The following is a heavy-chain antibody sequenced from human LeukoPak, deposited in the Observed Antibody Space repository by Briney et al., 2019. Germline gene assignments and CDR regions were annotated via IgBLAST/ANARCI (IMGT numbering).Heavy chain of an antibody. Sequence: GGSLRLSCAASGFTFNTYTMNWVRQAPGKGLEWVSSISTSSSYIYYADSVKGRFTISRGNAKNSLFLQMNSLRAEDTAVYYCARDQTRGYSVDYWGQGTLVTVSS. CDR3: ARDQTRGYSVDY. V-gene: IGHV3-21*06. CDR2: ISTSSSYI. CDR1: GFTFNTYT. D-gene: IGHD5-18*01. J-gene: IGHJ4*02.